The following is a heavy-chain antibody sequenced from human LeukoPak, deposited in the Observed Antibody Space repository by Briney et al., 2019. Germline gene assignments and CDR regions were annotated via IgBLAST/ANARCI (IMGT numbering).Heavy chain of an antibody. Sequence: SETLCLTCAVYGGSFSGYYWSWIRQPPGKGLEWIGEINHSGSTNYNPSLKSRVTISVDTSKNQFSLKLSSVTAADTAVYYCARDRMVTYGMDVWGQGTTVTVSS. CDR3: ARDRMVTYGMDV. D-gene: IGHD4-23*01. CDR2: INHSGST. V-gene: IGHV4-34*01. J-gene: IGHJ6*02. CDR1: GGSFSGYY.